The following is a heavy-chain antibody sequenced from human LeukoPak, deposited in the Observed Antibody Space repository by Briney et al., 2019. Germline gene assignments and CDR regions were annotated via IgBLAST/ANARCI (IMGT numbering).Heavy chain of an antibody. CDR3: ARENSRYYFDY. CDR2: IYTSGST. J-gene: IGHJ4*02. D-gene: IGHD4-23*01. V-gene: IGHV4-61*02. CDR1: GGSISSGSYY. Sequence: SETLSLTCTVFGGSISSGSYYWSWIRQPAGKGLEWIGRIYTSGSTNYNPSLKSRVTISVDTSKNQFSLKLSSVTAADTAVYYCARENSRYYFDYWGQGTLVTVSS.